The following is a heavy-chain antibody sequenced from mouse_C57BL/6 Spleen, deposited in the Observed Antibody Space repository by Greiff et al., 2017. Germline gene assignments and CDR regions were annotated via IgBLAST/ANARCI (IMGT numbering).Heavy chain of an antibody. V-gene: IGHV3-6*01. D-gene: IGHD3-3*01. CDR2: ISYDGSN. J-gene: IGHJ4*01. CDR3: AGGQGAMDY. Sequence: ESGPGLVKPSQSLSLTCSVTGYSITSGYYWNWIRQFPGNKLEWMGYISYDGSNNYNPSLKNRISITRDTSKNQFFLKLNSVTTEDTATYYCAGGQGAMDYWGQGTSVTVSS. CDR1: GYSITSGYY.